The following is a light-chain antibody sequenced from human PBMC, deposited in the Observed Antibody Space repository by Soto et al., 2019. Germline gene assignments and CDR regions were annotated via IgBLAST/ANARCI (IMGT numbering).Light chain of an antibody. CDR2: EAS. CDR1: QDISDH. Sequence: DIQMTQSPSSMSASVGDRATITCRASQDISDHLGWYQHKPGKVPKLLIYEASTLQSGVPSRFSGGGSGTDFTLTIRSLQPEDVATYYCQMYNRTPRTFGQGTRVELK. J-gene: IGKJ1*01. CDR3: QMYNRTPRT. V-gene: IGKV1-27*01.